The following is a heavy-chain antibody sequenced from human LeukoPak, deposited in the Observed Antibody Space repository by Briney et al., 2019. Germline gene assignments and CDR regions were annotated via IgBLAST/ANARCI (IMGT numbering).Heavy chain of an antibody. J-gene: IGHJ4*02. V-gene: IGHV3-48*01. CDR3: ARDGLSGYFDY. CDR1: GFTFSSYS. CDR2: ISSSSSTI. D-gene: IGHD3-10*01. Sequence: GGSLRLSCAASGFTFSSYSMNWVRQAPGKGLEWVSYISSSSSTIYYADSVKGRLTISRDNAKNSLYLQMNSLRAEDTAVYYCARDGLSGYFDYWGQGTLVTVSS.